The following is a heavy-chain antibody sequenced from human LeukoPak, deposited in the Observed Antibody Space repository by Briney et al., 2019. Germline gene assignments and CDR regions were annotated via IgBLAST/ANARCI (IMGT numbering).Heavy chain of an antibody. CDR1: GFTFSSYA. CDR3: AKERERVLRYFDWLPTFDY. V-gene: IGHV3-23*01. Sequence: PGGSLRLSCAASGFTFSSYAMSWVRQAPGKGLEWVPAISGSGGSTYYADSVKGRFTTSRDNSKNTLYLQMNSLRAEDAAVYYCAKERERVLRYFDWLPTFDYWGQGTLVTVSS. J-gene: IGHJ4*02. D-gene: IGHD3-9*01. CDR2: ISGSGGST.